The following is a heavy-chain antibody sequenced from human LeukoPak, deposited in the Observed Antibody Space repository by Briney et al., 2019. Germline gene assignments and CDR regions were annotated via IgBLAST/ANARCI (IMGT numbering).Heavy chain of an antibody. CDR1: GGSFNSYY. V-gene: IGHV4-59*12. CDR2: IYYSGST. CDR3: ARVSPIPAAGSSYYFAMDV. J-gene: IGHJ6*02. D-gene: IGHD6-13*01. Sequence: SSETVSLTCTVSGGSFNSYYWTWIRQPPGKGLEWIGHIYYSGSTNYNPSLKSRVTMSLDTSNNQLSLKLTSVTAADTAVYYCARVSPIPAAGSSYYFAMDVWGQGTTVTVSS.